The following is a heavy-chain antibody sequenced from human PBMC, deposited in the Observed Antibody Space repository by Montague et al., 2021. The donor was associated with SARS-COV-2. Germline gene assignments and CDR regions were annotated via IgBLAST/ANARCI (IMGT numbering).Heavy chain of an antibody. J-gene: IGHJ4*02. CDR2: ISTSSSNI. D-gene: IGHD3-10*01. CDR3: ARERGDYGADGGFDF. Sequence: SLRLSFSASGFTFSSFNMNWVRQAPGKGLEWVSFISTSSSNIYYADSVRGRFTISRDKAKNSLYLQMNSPRDEDTAVYYCARERGDYGADGGFDFWGQGTLVTVSS. CDR1: GFTFSSFN. V-gene: IGHV3-48*02.